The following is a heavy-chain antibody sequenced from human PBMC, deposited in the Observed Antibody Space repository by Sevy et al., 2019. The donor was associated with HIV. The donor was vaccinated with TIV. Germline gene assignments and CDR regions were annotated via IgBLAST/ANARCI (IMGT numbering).Heavy chain of an antibody. D-gene: IGHD5-12*01. V-gene: IGHV3-73*01. CDR2: IRSKANSYET. CDR3: SLPQYSGYDYGKDY. Sequence: GGSLRLSCAASGFTFSGSAMHWVRQASGKGLEWVGRIRSKANSYETAYAASVKGRFTISRDDSKNTAYLQMNSLKTDDTAVYYCSLPQYSGYDYGKDYWGQGTLVTVSS. J-gene: IGHJ4*02. CDR1: GFTFSGSA.